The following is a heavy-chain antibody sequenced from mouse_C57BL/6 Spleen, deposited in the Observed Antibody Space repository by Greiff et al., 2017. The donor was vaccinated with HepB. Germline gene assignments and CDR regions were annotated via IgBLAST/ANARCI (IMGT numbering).Heavy chain of an antibody. Sequence: EVMLVESEGGLVQPGSSMKLSCTASGFTFSDYYMAWVRQVPEKGLEWVANINYDGSSTYYLDSLKSRFIISRDNAKNILYLQMSSLKSEDTATYYCARDLLSGGMDYWGQGTSVTVSS. D-gene: IGHD2-1*01. J-gene: IGHJ4*01. CDR3: ARDLLSGGMDY. CDR1: GFTFSDYY. CDR2: INYDGSST. V-gene: IGHV5-16*01.